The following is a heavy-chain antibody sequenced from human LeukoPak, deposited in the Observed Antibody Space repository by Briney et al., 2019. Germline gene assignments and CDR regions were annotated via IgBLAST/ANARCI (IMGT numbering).Heavy chain of an antibody. Sequence: GGSLRLSCAVSGFTFSSYAMSWVRQAPGKGLEWVSTISGSGGSAYYADSVKGRFTISRDNSKNTLYLQMNTLRAEDTAVYYCAKDREWGLPEYFHHWGQGTLVTVSS. J-gene: IGHJ1*01. V-gene: IGHV3-23*01. D-gene: IGHD1-26*01. CDR3: AKDREWGLPEYFHH. CDR1: GFTFSSYA. CDR2: ISGSGGSA.